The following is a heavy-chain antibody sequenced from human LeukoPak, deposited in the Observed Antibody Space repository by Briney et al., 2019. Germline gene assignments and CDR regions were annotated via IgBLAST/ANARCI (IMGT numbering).Heavy chain of an antibody. CDR1: GFTFTNAW. Sequence: TAGGSLRLSCAASGFTFTNAWMNWVRQAPGKGLEWVGRIKSKTDGETTDYAAPVKGRFTISRDDSKNTLYLQMNGLKTEDTAVYYCTTDQGDDYGDYDWGQGTLVTVSS. CDR3: TTDQGDDYGDYD. D-gene: IGHD4-17*01. V-gene: IGHV3-15*01. J-gene: IGHJ4*02. CDR2: IKSKTDGETT.